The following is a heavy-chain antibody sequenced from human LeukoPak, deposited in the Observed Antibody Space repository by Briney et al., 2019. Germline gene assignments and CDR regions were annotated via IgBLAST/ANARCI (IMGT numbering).Heavy chain of an antibody. V-gene: IGHV1-18*01. D-gene: IGHD1-26*01. CDR2: ISAYNGNT. J-gene: IGHJ4*02. CDR1: GYTFTSYG. Sequence: GASEKVSCKASGYTFTSYGISWVRQAPGQGLEWMGWISAYNGNTNYAQKFQGRVTMTTDTSTSTAYMELRSLRSDDTAVYYCARSSGERGELLFDYWGQGTLVTVSS. CDR3: ARSSGERGELLFDY.